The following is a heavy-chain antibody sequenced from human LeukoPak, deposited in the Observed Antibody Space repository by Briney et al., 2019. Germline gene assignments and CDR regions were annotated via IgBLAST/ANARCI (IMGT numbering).Heavy chain of an antibody. CDR3: ATDQDCSSTSCPHY. Sequence: ASVKVSCKASGGTFSSYAISWVRQAPGQGLEWMGGIIPIFGTANYAQKFQGRVTMTEDTSTDTAYMELSSLRSEDTAVYYCATDQDCSSTSCPHYWGQGTLVTVSS. V-gene: IGHV1-69*06. CDR2: IIPIFGTA. CDR1: GGTFSSYA. J-gene: IGHJ4*02. D-gene: IGHD2-2*01.